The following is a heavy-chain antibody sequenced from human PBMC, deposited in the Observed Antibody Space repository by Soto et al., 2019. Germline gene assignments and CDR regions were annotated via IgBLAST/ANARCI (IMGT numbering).Heavy chain of an antibody. CDR2: FDPEDGET. Sequence: ASVKVSCKVSGYTLTELSMHWVRQAPGKGLEWMGGFDPEDGETIYAQKFQGRVTMTEDTSTDTAYMELSSLRSEDTAVYYCATDRGALGYCSGGSCYFMMDGWGQGTMVTVAS. D-gene: IGHD2-15*01. CDR1: GYTLTELS. V-gene: IGHV1-24*01. J-gene: IGHJ6*02. CDR3: ATDRGALGYCSGGSCYFMMDG.